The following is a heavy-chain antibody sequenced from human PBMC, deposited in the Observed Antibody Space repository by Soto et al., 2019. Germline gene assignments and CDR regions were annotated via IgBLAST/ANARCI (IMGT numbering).Heavy chain of an antibody. CDR2: INGGGDSA. Sequence: GGSLRLSCAASGFTFISYAMTWVRQAPGKGLEWVALINGGGDSAYYADSVKGRFTISRDNFKNTLFLQMNSLRGEDTAVYYCARGATIDYWGQGTLVTVSS. J-gene: IGHJ4*02. CDR3: ARGATIDY. CDR1: GFTFISYA. V-gene: IGHV3-23*01.